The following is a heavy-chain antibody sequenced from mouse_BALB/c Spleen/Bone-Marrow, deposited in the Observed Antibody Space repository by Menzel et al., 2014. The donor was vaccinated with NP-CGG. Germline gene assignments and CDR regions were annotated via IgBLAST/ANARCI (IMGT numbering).Heavy chain of an antibody. V-gene: IGHV14-3*02. CDR1: GFNIKDTY. D-gene: IGHD2-2*01. CDR2: IDPAIFT. J-gene: IGHJ3*01. CDR3: ARGYDGFAY. Sequence: EVQLQESGAELVKPGASVKLSCTASGFNIKDTYLHWVKQRPEQGLDWIGRIDPAIFTKYDPKFQGKATITADTSSNTAYLQLSSLTSEDTAVYYCARGYDGFAYWGQGTLVTVSA.